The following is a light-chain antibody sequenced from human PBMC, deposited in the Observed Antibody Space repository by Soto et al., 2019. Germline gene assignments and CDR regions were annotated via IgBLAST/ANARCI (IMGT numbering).Light chain of an antibody. Sequence: EIVLTQSPGTLSLSPGERATLSCRASQSISNTYLAWYRQKPGQAPGLLIYATSNRGTGIPDRFSGSGSGTDFTLPISRLEPEDFAVYYCQHYDTSPAFGQGTKVEIK. V-gene: IGKV3-20*01. J-gene: IGKJ1*01. CDR1: QSISNTY. CDR3: QHYDTSPA. CDR2: ATS.